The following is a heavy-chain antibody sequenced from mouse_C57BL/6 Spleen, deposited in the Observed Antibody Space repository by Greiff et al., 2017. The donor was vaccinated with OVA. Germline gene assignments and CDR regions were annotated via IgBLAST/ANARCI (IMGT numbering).Heavy chain of an antibody. D-gene: IGHD4-1*01. J-gene: IGHJ2*01. CDR1: GYTFTSYW. CDR3: AKTGRVFFDY. CDR2: IDPSDSYT. V-gene: IGHV1-69*01. Sequence: VQLQQSGAELVMPGASVKLSCKASGYTFTSYWMHWVKQRPGQGLEWIGEIDPSDSYTNYNQKFKGKSTLTVDKSSSTAYMQLSSLTSEDSAVYYCAKTGRVFFDYWGQGTTLTVSS.